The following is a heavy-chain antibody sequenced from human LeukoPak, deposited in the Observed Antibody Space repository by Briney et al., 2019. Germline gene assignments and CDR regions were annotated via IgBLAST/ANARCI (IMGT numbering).Heavy chain of an antibody. CDR1: GYTFTSYG. CDR3: AGVRTILTGYYY. D-gene: IGHD3-9*01. Sequence: ASVKVSCKASGYTFTSYGISGVRQAPGQGLEWMGWISAYNGNTNYAQKLQGRVTMTTDTSTSTAYMELRSLRSDDTAVYYCAGVRTILTGYYYWGQGTLVTVSS. CDR2: ISAYNGNT. V-gene: IGHV1-18*01. J-gene: IGHJ4*02.